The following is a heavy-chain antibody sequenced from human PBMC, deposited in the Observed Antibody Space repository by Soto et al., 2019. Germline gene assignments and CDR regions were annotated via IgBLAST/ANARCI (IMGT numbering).Heavy chain of an antibody. D-gene: IGHD6-19*01. V-gene: IGHV3-30*18. CDR1: GFTFSSYG. CDR3: AKDWASVYSSGWESDY. J-gene: IGHJ4*02. CDR2: ISYDGSNK. Sequence: PGGSLRLSCAAPGFTFSSYGMHWVRQAPGKGLEWVAVISYDGSNKYYADSVKGRFTISRDNSKNTLYLQMNSLRAEDTAVYYCAKDWASVYSSGWESDYWGQGTLVTVSS.